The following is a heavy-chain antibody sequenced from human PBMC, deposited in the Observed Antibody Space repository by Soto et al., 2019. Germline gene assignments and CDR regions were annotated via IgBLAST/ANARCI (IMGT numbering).Heavy chain of an antibody. D-gene: IGHD2-2*01. V-gene: IGHV1-2*02. J-gene: IGHJ6*02. CDR1: GYTFTGYY. Sequence: ASVKVSCKASGYTFTGYYIHWVREAPGQGLGWMGWINPQTGGTSYAQKFQGRVTLSRDTSINTAYLELSRLTFDDAAVYFCARELYQVISDGMDVWGQGTTVTVSS. CDR3: ARELYQVISDGMDV. CDR2: INPQTGGT.